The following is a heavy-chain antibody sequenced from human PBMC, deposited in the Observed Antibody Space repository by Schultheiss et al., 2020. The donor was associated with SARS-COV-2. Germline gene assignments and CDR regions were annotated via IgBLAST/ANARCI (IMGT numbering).Heavy chain of an antibody. Sequence: SQTLSLTCTVSGGSISSYYWSWIRQPPGKGLEWIGYIYYSGSTNYNPSLKSRVTMSVDTSKNQFSLKLSSVTAADTAVYYCARDAGYSGYERPNYYYYYYMDVWGKGTTVTVSS. D-gene: IGHD5-12*01. CDR2: IYYSGST. CDR1: GGSISSYY. CDR3: ARDAGYSGYERPNYYYYYYMDV. J-gene: IGHJ6*03. V-gene: IGHV4-59*12.